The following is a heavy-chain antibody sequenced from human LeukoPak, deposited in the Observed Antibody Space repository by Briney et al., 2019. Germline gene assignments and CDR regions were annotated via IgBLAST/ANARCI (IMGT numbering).Heavy chain of an antibody. CDR1: GVSFSNFV. CDR2: IIPAFGTT. CDR3: ARDPTTWFGGVNFDF. J-gene: IGHJ4*01. V-gene: IGHV1-69*01. D-gene: IGHD3-16*01. Sequence: SVKLSCKPSGVSFSNFVISWVRQAPGQGLQWMGGIIPAFGTTHYAQKFRGRVTISADESTSTAYMELSSLTFEDTAVYFCARDPTTWFGGVNFDFWGQGTLVTVSS.